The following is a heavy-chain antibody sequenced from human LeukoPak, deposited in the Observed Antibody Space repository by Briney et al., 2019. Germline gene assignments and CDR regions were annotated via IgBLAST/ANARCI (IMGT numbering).Heavy chain of an antibody. CDR3: ASAEPRGIIWYPS. Sequence: SETLSLTCTVSGGSISSGSYYWSWIRQPAGKGLEWIGRIYTSGSTNYNPSLKSRVTMSVDKSKNQFSLNLSSVTAADTAVYYCASAEPRGIIWYPSWGQGTLVTVSS. CDR2: IYTSGST. J-gene: IGHJ5*02. V-gene: IGHV4-61*02. D-gene: IGHD6-13*01. CDR1: GGSISSGSYY.